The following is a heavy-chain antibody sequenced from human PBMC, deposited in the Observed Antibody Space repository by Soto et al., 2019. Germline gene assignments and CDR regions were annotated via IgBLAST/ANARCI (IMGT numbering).Heavy chain of an antibody. CDR1: GFNFIDSY. D-gene: IGHD3-3*01. J-gene: IGHJ3*02. CDR2: ITSGRTI. V-gene: IGHV3-11*01. Sequence: QEQLVESGGGLVKPGGSLRLSCAASGFNFIDSYLTWIRQAPGKRLEWVSYITSGRTIYYADSVKGRFTISRDNAKNSLYLHMNSLRAEYTAVYYCAVCVALFGSRCDAFDIWGQGTMVTVSS. CDR3: AVCVALFGSRCDAFDI.